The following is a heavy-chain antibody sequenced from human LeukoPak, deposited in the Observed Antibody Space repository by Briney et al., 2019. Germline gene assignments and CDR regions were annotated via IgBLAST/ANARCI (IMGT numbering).Heavy chain of an antibody. J-gene: IGHJ4*02. CDR1: GFTFSHYG. D-gene: IGHD1-1*01. V-gene: IGHV3-30*02. CDR2: IASDGNYK. Sequence: PGGALRLSCAGVGFTFSHYGMHLVRPAARKGLEGVAYIASDGNYKGYADSVKGRFTISRDNSSNTMYLQMDSLRAEDTAVYYCANLPYNWNAHFGDYWGQGTLVSVAS. CDR3: ANLPYNWNAHFGDY.